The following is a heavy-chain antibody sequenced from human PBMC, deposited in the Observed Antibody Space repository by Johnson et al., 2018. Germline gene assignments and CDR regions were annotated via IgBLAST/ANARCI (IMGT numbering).Heavy chain of an antibody. CDR3: AGGEGSISIVGATTGPDNWFDP. D-gene: IGHD1-26*01. J-gene: IGHJ5*02. V-gene: IGHV1-69*12. CDR1: GGTFSSYA. CDR2: IIPIFGTA. Sequence: QVQLVQSGAEVKKPGSSVKVSCKASGGTFSSYAISWVRQAPGQGLEWMGGIIPIFGTANYAQKFQGRGTITADESTSTAYMGLSSLRSEETAVYYGAGGEGSISIVGATTGPDNWFDPWGQGTLVTVSS.